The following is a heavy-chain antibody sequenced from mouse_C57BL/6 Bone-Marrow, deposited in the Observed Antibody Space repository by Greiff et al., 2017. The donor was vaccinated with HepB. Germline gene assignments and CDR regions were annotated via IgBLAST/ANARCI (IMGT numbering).Heavy chain of an antibody. J-gene: IGHJ4*01. V-gene: IGHV1-63*01. CDR2: IYPGGGYT. CDR3: ARWNYGSTYYYAMDY. D-gene: IGHD1-1*01. CDR1: GYTFTNYW. Sequence: QVQLKQSGAELVRPGTSVKMSCKASGYTFTNYWIGWAKQRPGHGLEWIGDIYPGGGYTNYNEKFKGKATLTADKSSSTAYMQFSSLTSEDSAIYYGARWNYGSTYYYAMDYWGQGTSVTVSS.